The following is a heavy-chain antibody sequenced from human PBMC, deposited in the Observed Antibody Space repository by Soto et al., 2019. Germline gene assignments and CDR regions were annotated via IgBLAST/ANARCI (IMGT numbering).Heavy chain of an antibody. CDR1: GFTVSSHD. V-gene: IGHV3-23*01. CDR3: ALNVSCIGGSCQYDAFAI. Sequence: EVQVLESGGGLVQLGGSLRLSCEGSGFTVSSHDMTWIRQAPGKGPEWVATVTAHGGTYYADSVKGRFAMSRDASENTLYLPMNILGASETAADYCALNVSCIGGSCQYDAFAIRGQGTMVTVSS. D-gene: IGHD2-15*01. CDR2: VTAHGGT. J-gene: IGHJ3*02.